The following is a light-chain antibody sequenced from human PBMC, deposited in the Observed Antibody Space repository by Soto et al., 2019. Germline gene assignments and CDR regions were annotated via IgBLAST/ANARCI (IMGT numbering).Light chain of an antibody. CDR1: QTISSSY. CDR3: QQHDTSPWT. CDR2: GAS. V-gene: IGKV3-20*01. Sequence: EIVLTQSPGTLSLSPGERATLSCRASQTISSSYLAIAWYQQKPGQPPRLLIYGASSRATGIPDRFSGSGSATDFTLTISRLEPADFAVYYCQQHDTSPWTFGQGTRVEIK. J-gene: IGKJ1*01.